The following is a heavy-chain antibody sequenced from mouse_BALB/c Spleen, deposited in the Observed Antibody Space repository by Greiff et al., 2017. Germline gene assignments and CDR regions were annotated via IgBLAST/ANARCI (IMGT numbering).Heavy chain of an antibody. CDR2: ISSGGSYT. D-gene: IGHD2-12*01. CDR3: ARHENDGGYFDV. Sequence: EVQGVESGGDLVKPGGSLKLSCAASGFTFSSYGMSWVRQTPDKRLEWVATISSGGSYTYYPDSVKGRFTISRDNAKNTLYLQMSSLKSEDTAMYYCARHENDGGYFDVWGAGTTVTVSS. V-gene: IGHV5-6*01. CDR1: GFTFSSYG. J-gene: IGHJ1*01.